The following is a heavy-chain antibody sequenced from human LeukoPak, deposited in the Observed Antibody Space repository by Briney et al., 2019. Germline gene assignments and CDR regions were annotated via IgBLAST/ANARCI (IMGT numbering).Heavy chain of an antibody. J-gene: IGHJ4*02. CDR1: GFTFSGSA. CDR3: TTSLPYYYDSSGYFVY. V-gene: IGHV3-15*01. CDR2: IKSKTDGGTT. D-gene: IGHD3-22*01. Sequence: GGSLRLSCAASGFTFSGSAMHWVRQAPGKGLEWVGRIKSKTDGGTTDYAAPVKGRFTISRDDSKNTLYLQMNSLKTEDTAVYYCTTSLPYYYDSSGYFVYWGQGTLVTVSS.